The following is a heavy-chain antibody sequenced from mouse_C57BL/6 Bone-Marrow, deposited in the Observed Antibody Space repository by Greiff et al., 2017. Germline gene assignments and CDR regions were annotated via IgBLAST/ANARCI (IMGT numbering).Heavy chain of an antibody. D-gene: IGHD1-1*01. CDR3: ARCGTTVVDWYFDV. J-gene: IGHJ1*03. V-gene: IGHV1-76*01. CDR2: IYPGSGNT. CDR1: GYTFTDYY. Sequence: VKLMESGAELVRPGASVKLSCKASGYTFTDYYINWVKQRPGQGLEWIARIYPGSGNTYYNEKFKGKATLTAEKSSSTAYMQLSSLTSEDSAVYFCARCGTTVVDWYFDVWGTGTTVTVSS.